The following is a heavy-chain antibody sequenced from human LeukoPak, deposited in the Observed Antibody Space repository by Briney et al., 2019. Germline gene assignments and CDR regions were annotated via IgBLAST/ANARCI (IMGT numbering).Heavy chain of an antibody. CDR1: GGSISSYY. V-gene: IGHV4-59*08. D-gene: IGHD1-26*01. Sequence: KSSETLSLTCTVSGGSISSYYWSWIRQPPGKGLEWIGYIYYSGSTNYNPSLKSRVTISVDTSKNQFSLKLSSVTAADTAVYYCATFVGSLTFDFWGQGTLVTVSS. CDR3: ATFVGSLTFDF. J-gene: IGHJ4*02. CDR2: IYYSGST.